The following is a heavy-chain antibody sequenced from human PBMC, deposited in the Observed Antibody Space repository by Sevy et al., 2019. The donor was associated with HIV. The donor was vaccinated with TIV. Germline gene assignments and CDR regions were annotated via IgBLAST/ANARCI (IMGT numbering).Heavy chain of an antibody. Sequence: GGSLRLSCAASGFTFSSYAMHWVRQAPGKGLEWVAVISYDGSNKYYADSVKGRFTISRDNSKNTLYLQMNSLRAEDTAVYYCARSIVEGSGSYGFYYYYYGMDVWGQGTTVTVSS. CDR1: GFTFSSYA. J-gene: IGHJ6*02. D-gene: IGHD3-10*01. CDR2: ISYDGSNK. CDR3: ARSIVEGSGSYGFYYYYYGMDV. V-gene: IGHV3-30-3*01.